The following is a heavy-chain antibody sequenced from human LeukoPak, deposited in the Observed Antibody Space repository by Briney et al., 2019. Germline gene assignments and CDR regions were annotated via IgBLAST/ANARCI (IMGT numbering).Heavy chain of an antibody. Sequence: SETLSLTCTVSGGSMFSYYWSWIRQSPGKGLEWLGFIYYTGDTKYNPSLNSRITKSLDTSMRQFSLKLTSVTAADTAFYYCASSYMGTASIKFDSWGQGVQVTVSS. CDR1: GGSMFSYY. V-gene: IGHV4-59*01. D-gene: IGHD5-24*01. CDR3: ASSYMGTASIKFDS. J-gene: IGHJ5*01. CDR2: IYYTGDT.